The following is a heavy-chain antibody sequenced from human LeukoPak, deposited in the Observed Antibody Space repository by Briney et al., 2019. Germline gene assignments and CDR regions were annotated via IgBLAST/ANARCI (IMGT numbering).Heavy chain of an antibody. V-gene: IGHV3-23*01. D-gene: IGHD3/OR15-3a*01. J-gene: IGHJ4*02. CDR1: GFTFSSYA. CDR2: ISGSGGST. CDR3: ARDRDWTYLDY. Sequence: GGSLRLSCAASGFTFSSYAMSWVRQAPGKGLEWVSAISGSGGSTYYAGSVKGRFAISRNNAKQSLYLQMNSLRVEDTAVYYCARDRDWTYLDYWGQGTLVTVSS.